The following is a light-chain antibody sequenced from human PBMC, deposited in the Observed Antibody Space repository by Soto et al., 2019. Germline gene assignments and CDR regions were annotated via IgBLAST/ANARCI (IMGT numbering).Light chain of an antibody. CDR1: QTVSSSY. CDR2: AAS. Sequence: EIVFTQSPGTLSLSPGERATLSCRTSQTVSSSYLAWYQQKPGQAPRLLIYAASYRATGIPDRFSGSGSGTDFTLTISRLEPEDFAMYYCQQYHTSPRTFGQGTKV. V-gene: IGKV3-20*01. CDR3: QQYHTSPRT. J-gene: IGKJ2*01.